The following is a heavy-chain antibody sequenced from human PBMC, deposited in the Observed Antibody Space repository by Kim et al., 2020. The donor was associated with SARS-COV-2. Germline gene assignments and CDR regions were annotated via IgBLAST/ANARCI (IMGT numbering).Heavy chain of an antibody. CDR1: GFSLSTSGMC. CDR2: IDCDDDK. V-gene: IGHV2-70*01. Sequence: SGPTLVKPTQTLTLTCTFSGFSLSTSGMCVSWIRQPPGKALEWLALIDCDDDKYYSTSLKTRLTISKDTSKNQVVLTMTNMDPVDTATYYCARILYDYVWGSYRDFDYWGQGTLVTVSS. J-gene: IGHJ4*02. CDR3: ARILYDYVWGSYRDFDY. D-gene: IGHD3-16*02.